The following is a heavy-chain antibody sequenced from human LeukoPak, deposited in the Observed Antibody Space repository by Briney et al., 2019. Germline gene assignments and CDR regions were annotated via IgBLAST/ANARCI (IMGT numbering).Heavy chain of an antibody. V-gene: IGHV3-9*01. CDR2: ISWNSGSI. Sequence: PGRSLRLSCAASGFTFDDYAMHWVRQAPGKGLEWVSGISWNSGSIGYADSVKGRFTISRDNAKNSLYLQMNSLRAEDTALYYCAKVRRSSWETFDYWGQGTLVTVSS. CDR1: GFTFDDYA. D-gene: IGHD6-13*01. CDR3: AKVRRSSWETFDY. J-gene: IGHJ4*02.